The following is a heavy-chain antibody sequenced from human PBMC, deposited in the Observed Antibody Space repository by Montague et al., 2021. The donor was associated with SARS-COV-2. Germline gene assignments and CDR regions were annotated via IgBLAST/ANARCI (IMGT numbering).Heavy chain of an antibody. D-gene: IGHD1-1*01. V-gene: IGHV2-5*02. J-gene: IGHJ4*03. CDR2: IYWGDDK. Sequence: PALAKPTQTLTLTCTFSGFSLSTTGVGVGWIRQPPGKAPEWLALIYWGDDKNYSPSLRSRLTICKDTSKNQVVLSMTNMGPVDTATYYCAHPSTYCSDTTTYRNWKIDLWGRGTLVTVSS. CDR1: GFSLSTTGVG. CDR3: AHPSTYCSDTTTYRNWKIDL.